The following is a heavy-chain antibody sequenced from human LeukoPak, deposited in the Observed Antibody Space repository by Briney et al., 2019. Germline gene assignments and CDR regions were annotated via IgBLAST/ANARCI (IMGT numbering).Heavy chain of an antibody. Sequence: ASVKVSCKASGYTFTSYYMHWVRQAPGQGLEWMGIINPSGGSTSYAQKFQGRVTMTRDTSTSTVYMELSSLRSEDTAVYYCARGPWDCSSTSCYGPFTVTTGWFDPWGQGTLVTVSS. V-gene: IGHV1-46*01. D-gene: IGHD2-2*01. CDR1: GYTFTSYY. CDR2: INPSGGST. J-gene: IGHJ5*02. CDR3: ARGPWDCSSTSCYGPFTVTTGWFDP.